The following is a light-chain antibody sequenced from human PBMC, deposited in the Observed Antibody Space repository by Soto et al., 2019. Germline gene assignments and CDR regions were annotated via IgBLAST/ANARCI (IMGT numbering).Light chain of an antibody. Sequence: QSALTQPPSASGSPGQSVTISCTGTSSDVGAYNYVSWYQQHPGKAPKVMIYEVSKRPSGVPDRFSGSKSGNTASLTVSGLQGEDEAEYYCSSYAGTNRVFGTGTKVTVL. V-gene: IGLV2-8*01. CDR2: EVS. CDR1: SSDVGAYNY. CDR3: SSYAGTNRV. J-gene: IGLJ1*01.